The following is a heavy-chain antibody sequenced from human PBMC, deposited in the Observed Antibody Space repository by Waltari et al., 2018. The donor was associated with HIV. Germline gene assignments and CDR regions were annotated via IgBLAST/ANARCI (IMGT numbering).Heavy chain of an antibody. CDR3: ARREATVVRGVYYYGMDV. CDR2: IHSDGSST. Sequence: EVQLVESGGGLVQPGGSLCLSCAASGFTFRSYWITWVRQAPGKGLVWVSRIHSDGSSTSYADFVKGRFTISRDNAKNTLYLEMNSLRAEDTAVYYCARREATVVRGVYYYGMDVWGQGTTVTVSS. D-gene: IGHD3-10*01. J-gene: IGHJ6*02. CDR1: GFTFRSYW. V-gene: IGHV3-74*01.